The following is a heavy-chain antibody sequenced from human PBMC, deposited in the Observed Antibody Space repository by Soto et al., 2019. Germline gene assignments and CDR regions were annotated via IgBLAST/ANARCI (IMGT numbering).Heavy chain of an antibody. J-gene: IGHJ4*02. CDR1: GFTFSSYA. Sequence: EVHLLESGGGLVQPGGSLRLSCAASGFTFSSYAMSWVRQTPGKGLEWVSAISGSGGSTHYADSVKGRFTISRDNCKNTLSMQMNSLRDEETAVYYCARENWLTDYWGQGTLVTVSS. CDR2: ISGSGGST. V-gene: IGHV3-23*01. D-gene: IGHD1-1*01. CDR3: ARENWLTDY.